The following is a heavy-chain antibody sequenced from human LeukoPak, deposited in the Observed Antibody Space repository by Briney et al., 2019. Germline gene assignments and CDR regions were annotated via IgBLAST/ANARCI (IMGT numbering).Heavy chain of an antibody. CDR3: ARDRTGYGENVHFDY. J-gene: IGHJ4*02. CDR2: ISYDGSNK. V-gene: IGHV3-30-3*01. CDR1: GFTFRSYA. Sequence: GKSLRLSCATFGFTFRSYAIRWVRQAPGKGLEWVAFISYDGSNKYYADSVKGRFTISRDNSKNTLYLQMISLRAEDTAVYYCARDRTGYGENVHFDYWGQGTLVTVSS. D-gene: IGHD4-17*01.